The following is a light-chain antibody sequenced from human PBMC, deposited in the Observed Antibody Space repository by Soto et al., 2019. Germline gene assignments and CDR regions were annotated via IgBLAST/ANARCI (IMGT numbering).Light chain of an antibody. CDR1: QSVSNNY. Sequence: EIVFTQSPCTLSLFPGERATLSCWASQSVSNNYLAWYQQKPGQAPRLRIYGASNRATGIPDRFSGSGSRTDFTLTISRLEPEDFAVYYCQQYGSSGTFGQGTKVDIK. CDR2: GAS. V-gene: IGKV3-20*01. CDR3: QQYGSSGT. J-gene: IGKJ1*01.